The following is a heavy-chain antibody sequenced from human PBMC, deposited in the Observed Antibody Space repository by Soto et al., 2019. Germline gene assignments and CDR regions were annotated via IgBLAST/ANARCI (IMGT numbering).Heavy chain of an antibody. Sequence: ASVKVSCKASGFSFTGYYIHWLRQAPGQGLEWMGWINAHSGGTEYAQKFQGRVTLTRDTSIATAYLTLTSLTSDDTALYYCPKDLTRHLAYWLDPWGQGTQVTVSS. V-gene: IGHV1-2*02. CDR2: INAHSGGT. CDR3: PKDLTRHLAYWLDP. CDR1: GFSFTGYY. D-gene: IGHD3-16*01. J-gene: IGHJ5*02.